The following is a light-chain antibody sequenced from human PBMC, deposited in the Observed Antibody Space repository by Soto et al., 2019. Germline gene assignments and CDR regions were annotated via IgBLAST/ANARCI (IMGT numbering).Light chain of an antibody. V-gene: IGKV1-39*01. CDR3: QQSYNTWT. J-gene: IGKJ1*01. CDR2: AAS. CDR1: QNINNY. Sequence: DIQMTQSPSSLSASVGDRVTITCRASQNINNYLSWYQQIPGKAPKLLIHAASSLQSGVPSRFSGSGSGTDFTLTINSLQPEDFATYYCQQSYNTWTFGQGTKVEIK.